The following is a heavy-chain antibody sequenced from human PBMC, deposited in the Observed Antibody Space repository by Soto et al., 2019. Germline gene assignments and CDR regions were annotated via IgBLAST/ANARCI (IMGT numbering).Heavy chain of an antibody. CDR1: GFTFSSYG. CDR3: AKVQGGWPDYYFDY. V-gene: IGHV3-30*18. Sequence: QVQLVESGGGVVQPGRSLRLSCAASGFTFSSYGMHWVRQAPGKGLEWVAVISYDGSNKYYADSVKGRFTISRDNSKNTLYLQMNSLTAEDTAVYYCAKVQGGWPDYYFDYWGQGTLVTVSS. CDR2: ISYDGSNK. D-gene: IGHD6-19*01. J-gene: IGHJ4*02.